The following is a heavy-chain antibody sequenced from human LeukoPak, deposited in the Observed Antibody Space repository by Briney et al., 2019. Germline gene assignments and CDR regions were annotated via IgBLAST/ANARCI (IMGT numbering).Heavy chain of an antibody. J-gene: IGHJ5*02. CDR1: GFTFSSYW. D-gene: IGHD3-22*01. CDR2: IKQDGSEK. Sequence: PGGSLRLSCAASGFTFSSYWMSWVRQAPGKGLEWVANIKQDGSEKYYVDSVKGRFTISRDNAKNSLYLQMNSLRAEDTAVYYCARERWDYYDSSGYLNWFDPWGQGTLGTVSS. CDR3: ARERWDYYDSSGYLNWFDP. V-gene: IGHV3-7*01.